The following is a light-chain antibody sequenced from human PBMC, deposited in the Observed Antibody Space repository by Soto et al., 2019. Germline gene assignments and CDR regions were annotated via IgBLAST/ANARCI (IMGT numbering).Light chain of an antibody. Sequence: EIVMTQSPPSLTVTPGEPASISCRSSQRLLHSNGNIFLDWYLQRPGQSPQLLIYLGFNRASGVPDRVSSSVASTDFTLKSSRVEAEDVGFYYCMQALLTPYTFGQGTKLEIK. CDR2: LGF. V-gene: IGKV2-28*01. CDR3: MQALLTPYT. CDR1: QRLLHSNGNIF. J-gene: IGKJ2*01.